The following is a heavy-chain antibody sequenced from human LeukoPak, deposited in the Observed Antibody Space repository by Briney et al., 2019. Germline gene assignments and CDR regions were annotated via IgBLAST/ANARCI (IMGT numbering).Heavy chain of an antibody. CDR3: AKDDGSTSCYT. V-gene: IGHV3-23*01. CDR1: GFTFSNYA. Sequence: PGGSLRLSCAASGFTFSNYAISWVRQAPGKGLEWVSAISGSGGDTYYADSVKGRFTISRDNSKNTLYLQMNSLRANDTAVYYCAKDDGSTSCYTWGQGTLVTVSS. CDR2: ISGSGGDT. D-gene: IGHD2-2*02. J-gene: IGHJ5*02.